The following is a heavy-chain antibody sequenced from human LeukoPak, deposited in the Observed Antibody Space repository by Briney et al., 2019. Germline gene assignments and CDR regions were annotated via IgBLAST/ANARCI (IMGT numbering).Heavy chain of an antibody. CDR2: ISWNSGSI. Sequence: PGRSLRLSCAASGFTFDDYAMHWVRQAPGKGLEWVSGISWNSGSIGYADSVKGRFTISRDNAKNSLYLQMNSLRAEDTALYYCAKDKQASDYYGSGYLFDYWGQGTLVTVSS. CDR3: AKDKQASDYYGSGYLFDY. J-gene: IGHJ4*02. CDR1: GFTFDDYA. D-gene: IGHD3-10*01. V-gene: IGHV3-9*01.